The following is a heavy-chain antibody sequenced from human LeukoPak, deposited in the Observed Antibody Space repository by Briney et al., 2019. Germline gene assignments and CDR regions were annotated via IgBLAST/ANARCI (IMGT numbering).Heavy chain of an antibody. Sequence: SETLSLTCTVSGGSISSSSYYWGWIRQPPGKGLEWIGSIYYSGSTYYNPSLKSRVTISVDTSKNQFSLKLSSVTAADTAVYYCAREWGARFDTVFDYWGQGTLVTVSS. CDR3: AREWGARFDTVFDY. J-gene: IGHJ4*02. D-gene: IGHD3-16*01. CDR1: GGSISSSSYY. CDR2: IYYSGST. V-gene: IGHV4-39*07.